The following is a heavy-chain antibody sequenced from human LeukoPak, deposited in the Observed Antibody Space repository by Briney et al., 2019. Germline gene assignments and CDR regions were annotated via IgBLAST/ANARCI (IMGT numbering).Heavy chain of an antibody. V-gene: IGHV3-7*01. CDR1: GFIFSNYW. D-gene: IGHD3-22*01. Sequence: GGSLRLSCTASGFIFSNYWMSWLRQAPGKGLEWVADIKQDGSKRYFGDFVKGRFTISRDNTKNPLYLQLSSLRDEDTAVYFCARDFYDNSGYSHDSWGQGTLVTVSS. CDR3: ARDFYDNSGYSHDS. CDR2: IKQDGSKR. J-gene: IGHJ4*02.